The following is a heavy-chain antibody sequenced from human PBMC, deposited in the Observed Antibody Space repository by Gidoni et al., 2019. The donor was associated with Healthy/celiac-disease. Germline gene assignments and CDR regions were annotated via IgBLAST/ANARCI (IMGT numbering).Heavy chain of an antibody. CDR1: GGSFSGYY. CDR3: AREGGYCSGGSCYSNAIYYYYGMDV. D-gene: IGHD2-15*01. V-gene: IGHV4-34*01. J-gene: IGHJ6*02. Sequence: QVQLQQWGAGLLKPSETLSLTCAVYGGSFSGYYWSWIRQPPGKGLEWIGEINHSGSTNYNPSLKRRVTISVDTSKNQFSLKLSSVTAADTAVYYGAREGGYCSGGSCYSNAIYYYYGMDVWGQGTTVTVSS. CDR2: INHSGST.